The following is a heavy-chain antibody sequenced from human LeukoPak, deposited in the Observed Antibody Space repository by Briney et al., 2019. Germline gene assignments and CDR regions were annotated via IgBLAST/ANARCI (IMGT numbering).Heavy chain of an antibody. CDR1: GYTLTSYD. CDR3: ARTMVRGTPPIDI. D-gene: IGHD3-10*01. J-gene: IGHJ3*02. Sequence: ASVKVSCKASGYTLTSYDFNWVRQPLGQGLECLGWLNPDSGNTGNAQKFQGRVTLTRYTAMSTAYMELSSMTSEDTAVYYCARTMVRGTPPIDIWGQGTMVTVSS. CDR2: LNPDSGNT. V-gene: IGHV1-8*01.